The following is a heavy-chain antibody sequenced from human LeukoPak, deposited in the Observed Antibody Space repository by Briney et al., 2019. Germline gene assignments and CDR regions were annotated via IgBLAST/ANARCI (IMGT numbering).Heavy chain of an antibody. CDR2: IYYSGST. V-gene: IGHV4-59*01. D-gene: IGHD1-7*01. Sequence: SETLSLTCTVSGGSISSYYWSWIQQPPGKGLERIGYIYYSGSTNYNPSLKSRVTISVDTSKNQFSLKLSSVTAADTAVYYCARARSGTTGSYYYYYMDVWGKGTTVTVSS. J-gene: IGHJ6*03. CDR3: ARARSGTTGSYYYYYMDV. CDR1: GGSISSYY.